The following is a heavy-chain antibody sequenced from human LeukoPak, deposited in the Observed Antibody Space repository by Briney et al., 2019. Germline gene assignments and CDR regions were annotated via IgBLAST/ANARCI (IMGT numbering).Heavy chain of an antibody. CDR1: GYTLTNYG. CDR2: IIPIFGTA. V-gene: IGHV1-69*06. Sequence: SVKVSCKASGYTLTNYGISWVRQAPGQGLEWMGGIIPIFGTANYAQKFQGRVTMTEDTSTDTAYMELSSLRSEDTAVYYCATGPWGAMVRGVYLGWGQGTLVTVSS. CDR3: ATGPWGAMVRGVYLG. J-gene: IGHJ4*02. D-gene: IGHD3-10*01.